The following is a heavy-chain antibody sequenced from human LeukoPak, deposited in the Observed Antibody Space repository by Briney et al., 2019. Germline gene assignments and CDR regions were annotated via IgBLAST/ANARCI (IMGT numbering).Heavy chain of an antibody. Sequence: GGSLRLSCAASGFTFSSYSMNWVRQAPGKGLEWVSSISSSSSYIYYADSVKGRFTISRDNAKNSLYLQMNSLRAEDTAVYYCAREAGEGTDYYDSSGPYYFDYWGQGTLVTVSS. D-gene: IGHD3-22*01. V-gene: IGHV3-21*01. CDR1: GFTFSSYS. J-gene: IGHJ4*02. CDR3: AREAGEGTDYYDSSGPYYFDY. CDR2: ISSSSSYI.